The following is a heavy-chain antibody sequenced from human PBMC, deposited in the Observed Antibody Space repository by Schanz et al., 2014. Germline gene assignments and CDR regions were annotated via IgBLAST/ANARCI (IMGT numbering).Heavy chain of an antibody. Sequence: EVQLVESGGGLVQPGGSLRLSCAAPGFAFSSFAMTWVRQAPGRGLEWVSSISTSGTYMYIADSLKGRLTISRDDAKKSMYLQMNNLRAEDTAVYYCVRVSFADPRLYRGMDRDIDYWGQGTLVTGSS. D-gene: IGHD5-18*01. J-gene: IGHJ4*02. CDR1: GFAFSSFA. CDR2: ISTSGTYM. CDR3: VRVSFADPRLYRGMDRDIDY. V-gene: IGHV3-21*01.